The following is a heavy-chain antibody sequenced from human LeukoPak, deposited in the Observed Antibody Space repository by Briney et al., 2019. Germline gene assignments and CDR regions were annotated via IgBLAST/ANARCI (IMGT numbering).Heavy chain of an antibody. V-gene: IGHV1-69*13. CDR3: ARAPGGTYYYGSGSYYNVYYYYYMDV. D-gene: IGHD3-10*01. J-gene: IGHJ6*03. CDR1: GYTFTNFG. Sequence: SVKVSCKASGYTFTNFGISWVRQAPGQGLEWMGGIIPIFGTANYAQKFQGRVTITADESTSTAYMELSSLRSEDTAVYYCARAPGGTYYYGSGSYYNVYYYYYMDVWGKGTTVTISS. CDR2: IIPIFGTA.